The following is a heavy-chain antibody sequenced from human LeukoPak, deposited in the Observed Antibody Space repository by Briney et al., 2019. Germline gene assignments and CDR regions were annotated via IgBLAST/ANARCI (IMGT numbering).Heavy chain of an antibody. Sequence: GGSLRLSCAASGFTFSSYAMSWVRQAPGKGLEWVSAISGSGGTTYYADSVKGRFTISRDNSKNTLYLQMYSLRAEDTAVYYCAKPQVLPPKWFDPWGQGTLVTVSS. V-gene: IGHV3-23*01. CDR3: AKPQVLPPKWFDP. CDR1: GFTFSSYA. J-gene: IGHJ5*02. CDR2: ISGSGGTT.